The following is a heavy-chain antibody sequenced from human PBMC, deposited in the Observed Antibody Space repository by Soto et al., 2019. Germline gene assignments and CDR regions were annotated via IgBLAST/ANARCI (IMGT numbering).Heavy chain of an antibody. Sequence: SGTLSLTCTVSGGSISSNYWAWIRPPPGKGLEWIGDVYNSGSTNYNPSLKSRVTISEDTSKSQFSLKVNSMTAADTAVYYCARYRREAVAGYTLDNWGQGILVTVSS. CDR1: GGSISSNY. D-gene: IGHD6-13*01. V-gene: IGHV4-59*01. CDR2: VYNSGST. CDR3: ARYRREAVAGYTLDN. J-gene: IGHJ4*02.